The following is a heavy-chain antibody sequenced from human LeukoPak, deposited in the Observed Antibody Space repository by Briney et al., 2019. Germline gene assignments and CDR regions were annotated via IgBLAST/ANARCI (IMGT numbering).Heavy chain of an antibody. V-gene: IGHV4-39*01. D-gene: IGHD3-22*01. Sequence: SETLSLTCTVSGGSISSSSYYWGWIRQPPGKQLEWIGSIYYTGSTYYNPSLKSRVTISVDTSKNQFSLKLTSVTAADTAVYYCARPSSGYYSGFDYWGQGTLVTVSS. CDR3: ARPSSGYYSGFDY. CDR1: GGSISSSSYY. J-gene: IGHJ4*02. CDR2: IYYTGST.